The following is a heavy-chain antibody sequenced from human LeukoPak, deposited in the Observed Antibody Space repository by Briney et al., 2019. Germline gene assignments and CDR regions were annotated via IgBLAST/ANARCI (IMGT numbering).Heavy chain of an antibody. CDR2: VSYLGDDQ. D-gene: IGHD3-22*01. CDR3: AKDRSSGPHYYYGMDV. CDR1: GFTFSSYG. J-gene: IGHJ6*02. Sequence: GGSLRLSCAASGFTFSSYGIYWVRQSPGKGLEWGAVVSYLGDDQFYAESVKGRFTISRDNSKKTVFLQMKSLRGEDTAVYYCAKDRSSGPHYYYGMDVWGRGTTVTVSS. V-gene: IGHV3-30*18.